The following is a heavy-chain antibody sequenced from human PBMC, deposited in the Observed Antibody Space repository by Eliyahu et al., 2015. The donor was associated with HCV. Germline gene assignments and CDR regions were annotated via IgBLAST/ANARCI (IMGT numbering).Heavy chain of an antibody. D-gene: IGHD1-1*01. V-gene: IGHV3-7*01. Sequence: VESGGGLVQPGGSLRLSCAASGFRLSNYWMSWVRQAPGKGLEWVATIRPNGKDKYYVDSVKDRFIISRDNGKNSLYLQMNSLRVEDTAVFYCASPWNMDVWGQGTTVTVPS. CDR3: ASPWNMDV. CDR1: GFRLSNYW. CDR2: IRPNGKDK. J-gene: IGHJ6*02.